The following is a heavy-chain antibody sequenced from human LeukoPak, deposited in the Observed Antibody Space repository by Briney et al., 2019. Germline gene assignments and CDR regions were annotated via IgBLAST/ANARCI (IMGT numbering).Heavy chain of an antibody. CDR1: GFTFSSYE. Sequence: GGSLRLSCAASGFTFSSYEMNWVRQAPGKGLEWVSYISSSGNSIYYADSVKGRFTISRDNAKNSLYLQMNSLRAEDTAVYYCARGVIITQNFDYWGQGTLVTVSS. CDR3: ARGVIITQNFDY. CDR2: ISSSGNSI. J-gene: IGHJ4*02. V-gene: IGHV3-48*03. D-gene: IGHD3-22*01.